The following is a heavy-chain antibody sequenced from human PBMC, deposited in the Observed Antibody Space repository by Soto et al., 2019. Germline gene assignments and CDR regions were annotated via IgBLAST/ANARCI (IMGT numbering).Heavy chain of an antibody. Sequence: TLSLTCTVSGGSISSGGHYWSWIRQHPGKGLEWIGYIYYSGSTYYNPSLKSRVTISVDTSKNQFSLKLSSVTAADTAVYYCARSRSITIFGVVTSNWFDPWGQGTLVTVSS. CDR3: ARSRSITIFGVVTSNWFDP. V-gene: IGHV4-31*03. D-gene: IGHD3-3*01. J-gene: IGHJ5*02. CDR1: GGSISSGGHY. CDR2: IYYSGST.